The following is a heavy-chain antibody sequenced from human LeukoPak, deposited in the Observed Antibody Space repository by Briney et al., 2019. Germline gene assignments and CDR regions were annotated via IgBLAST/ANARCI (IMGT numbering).Heavy chain of an antibody. CDR2: ISYDGSNK. CDR1: GFTFSSYA. CDR3: ARVDSSGWAGGFDY. D-gene: IGHD6-19*01. V-gene: IGHV3-30-3*01. J-gene: IGHJ4*02. Sequence: GGSLRLSCAASGFTFSSYAMHWVRQAPGKGLEWVAVISYDGSNKYYADSVKGRFTISRDNSKNTLYLQMNSLRAEDTAVYYCARVDSSGWAGGFDYWGQGTLVTVSS.